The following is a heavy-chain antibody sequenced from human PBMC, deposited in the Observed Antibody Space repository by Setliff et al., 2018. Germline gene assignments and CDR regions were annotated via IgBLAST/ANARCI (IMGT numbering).Heavy chain of an antibody. J-gene: IGHJ4*02. CDR3: VKDSGSGNYFGGYFDY. Sequence: PGGSLRLSCAASGFTFSSYWMTWVRQAPGKGLEWVANIKQDGRERHYVDSVKGRFTISRDNAKNSLYLQITSLRAEDTALYYCVKDSGSGNYFGGYFDYWGQGTLVTVSS. D-gene: IGHD3-10*01. CDR2: IKQDGRER. V-gene: IGHV3-7*03. CDR1: GFTFSSYW.